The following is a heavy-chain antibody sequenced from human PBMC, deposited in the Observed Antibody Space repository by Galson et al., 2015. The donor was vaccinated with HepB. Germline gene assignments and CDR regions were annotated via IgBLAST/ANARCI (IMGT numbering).Heavy chain of an antibody. CDR3: ARGSLDLEADAFDI. CDR1: GGSFSGYY. CDR2: INHSGNA. D-gene: IGHD5-12*01. V-gene: IGHV4-34*01. J-gene: IGHJ3*02. Sequence: SETLSLTCAVYGGSFSGYYWTWIRQPPGKGLEWVGGINHSGNANNSPSLESRVIISADTSKSQFSLKVNSVTAADTARYYCARGSLDLEADAFDIWGQGTLVTVSS.